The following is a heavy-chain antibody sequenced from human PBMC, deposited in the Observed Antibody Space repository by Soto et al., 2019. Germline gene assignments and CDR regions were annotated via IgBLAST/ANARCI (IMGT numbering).Heavy chain of an antibody. V-gene: IGHV3-9*01. J-gene: IGHJ3*02. CDR3: AKDRTLLWFGPDAFDI. Sequence: GGSLRLSCAASGFTFDDYAMHWVRQAPGKGLEWVSGISWNSGSIGYADSVKGRFTISRDNAKNSLYLQMNSLRAEDTALYYCAKDRTLLWFGPDAFDIWGQGTMVTVSS. CDR2: ISWNSGSI. D-gene: IGHD3-10*01. CDR1: GFTFDDYA.